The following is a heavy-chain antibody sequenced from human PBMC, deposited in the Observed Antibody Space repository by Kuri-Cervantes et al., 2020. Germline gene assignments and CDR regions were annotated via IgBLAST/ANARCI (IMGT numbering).Heavy chain of an antibody. D-gene: IGHD1-7*01. CDR1: GYTFTGYY. CDR2: INPNSGGT. CDR3: ARDGHNWNYDQWGTTFYYYGMDV. Sequence: ASVKVSCKASGYTFTGYYMHWVRQAPGQGLEWMGWINPNSGGTNYAQKLQGRVTMTTDTSTSTAYMELRSLRSDDTAVYYCARDGHNWNYDQWGTTFYYYGMDVWGQGTTVTVSS. V-gene: IGHV1-2*02. J-gene: IGHJ6*02.